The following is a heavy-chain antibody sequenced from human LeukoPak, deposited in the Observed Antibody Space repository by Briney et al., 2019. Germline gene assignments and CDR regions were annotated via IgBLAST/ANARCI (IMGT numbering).Heavy chain of an antibody. Sequence: GGSLRLSCAASRLTFSSYSMNWVRQAPGKGLEGVSSISSSSSYIYYANSGNGRFTIPRDKAKTSMYPQINSLRADDTAVYYCARDHFWSGYNYYYYCMDVWGKGTTVTVSS. J-gene: IGHJ6*03. CDR3: ARDHFWSGYNYYYYCMDV. CDR2: ISSSSSYI. CDR1: RLTFSSYS. D-gene: IGHD3-3*02. V-gene: IGHV3-21*01.